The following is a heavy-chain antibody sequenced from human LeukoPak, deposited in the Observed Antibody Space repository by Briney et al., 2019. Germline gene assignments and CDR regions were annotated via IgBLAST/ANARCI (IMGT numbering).Heavy chain of an antibody. CDR1: GYTFNSYG. J-gene: IGHJ4*02. Sequence: ASVKVSCKASGYTFNSYGISWVRQAPGQGLEWMGWISAYNGNINYAQKVQARVTMTTDTSTSTAYMELRSLASDDTAVYYCARFSSGSPIDYWGQGTLVTVSS. CDR2: ISAYNGNI. CDR3: ARFSSGSPIDY. V-gene: IGHV1-18*01. D-gene: IGHD6-19*01.